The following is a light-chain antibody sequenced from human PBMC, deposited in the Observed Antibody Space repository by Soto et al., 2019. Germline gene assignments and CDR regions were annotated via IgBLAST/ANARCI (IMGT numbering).Light chain of an antibody. V-gene: IGKV3-11*01. CDR3: QQRNVWPPVT. CDR1: QSVSSN. CDR2: GAF. Sequence: EIVMTRSPATLSVSPVEIGSLSVMASQSVSSNLAWYQQKPGQAPRLLIYGAFNRATGIPARFSGSGSGTDFTLTISSLEPEDSAVYYCQQRNVWPPVTFGQGTRLEIK. J-gene: IGKJ5*01.